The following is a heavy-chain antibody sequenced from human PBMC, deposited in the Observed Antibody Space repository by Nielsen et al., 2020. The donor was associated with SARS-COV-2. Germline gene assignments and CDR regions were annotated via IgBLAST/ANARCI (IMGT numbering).Heavy chain of an antibody. Sequence: GSLRLSCTVSGGSISSYYWGWIRQPPGKGLEWIGSIYHSGSTYYNPSLKSRVTISVDTSKNQFSLKLSSVTAADTAVYYCAREEVRGGDFDYWGQGTLVTVSS. CDR3: AREEVRGGDFDY. CDR1: GGSISSYY. J-gene: IGHJ4*02. CDR2: IYHSGST. D-gene: IGHD3-10*01. V-gene: IGHV4-38-2*02.